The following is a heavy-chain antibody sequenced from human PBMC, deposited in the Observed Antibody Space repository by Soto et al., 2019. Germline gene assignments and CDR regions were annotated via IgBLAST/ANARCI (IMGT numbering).Heavy chain of an antibody. CDR2: IYYSGST. D-gene: IGHD3-10*01. Sequence: SETLSLTCTVSGGSISSSSYYWGWIRQPPGKGLEWIGSIYYSGSTYYNPSLKSRVTISVDTSKNQFSLKLSSVTAADTAVYYCVGGSRSGYWGQGTLVTVSS. CDR3: VGGSRSGY. J-gene: IGHJ4*02. CDR1: GGSISSSSYY. V-gene: IGHV4-39*01.